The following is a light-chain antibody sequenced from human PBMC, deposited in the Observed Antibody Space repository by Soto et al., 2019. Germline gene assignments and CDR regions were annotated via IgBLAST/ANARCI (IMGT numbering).Light chain of an antibody. J-gene: IGKJ4*01. CDR1: QSVNIN. CDR2: GAS. Sequence: EIVMTQSPVTLSASPGERVTLSCRASQSVNINLAWYQQRHRQAPRVLIYGASNRASGIPDKFSGSGSGTDFTLTISSLEPHYFALYFCQQYKDCPPLTFGGGTRVEIK. CDR3: QQYKDCPPLT. V-gene: IGKV3D-15*01.